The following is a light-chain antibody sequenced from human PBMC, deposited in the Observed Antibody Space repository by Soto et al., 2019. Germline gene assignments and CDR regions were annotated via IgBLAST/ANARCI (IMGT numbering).Light chain of an antibody. CDR3: LQGTRSPFT. CDR2: KVS. Sequence: DVVMTQSPLSLSVTLGQSASISCRSSQSLVHSDGNTYLHWYQQRPGQAQRRLIYKVSNRESGVPYRFSGSGSGTDFTLTISRLEAEDVAVYSCLQGTRSPFTFGRGTNVEIK. J-gene: IGKJ4*01. CDR1: QSLVHSDGNTY. V-gene: IGKV2-30*02.